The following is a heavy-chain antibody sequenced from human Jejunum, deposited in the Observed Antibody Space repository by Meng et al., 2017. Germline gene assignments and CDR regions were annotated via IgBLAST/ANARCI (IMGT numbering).Heavy chain of an antibody. CDR3: ARDHMGSLDY. Sequence: QVQLQESGPGLVRPSETLSLICTVSGGSVSRAGYQWGWIRQPPGKGLEWIGYASTNYNPSLKSRVTISLDTSRNQFSLSLSSVTAADTAVYYCARDHMGSLDYWGQGILVTVS. J-gene: IGHJ4*02. CDR2: AST. V-gene: IGHV4-61*08. D-gene: IGHD1-26*01. CDR1: GGSVSRAGYQ.